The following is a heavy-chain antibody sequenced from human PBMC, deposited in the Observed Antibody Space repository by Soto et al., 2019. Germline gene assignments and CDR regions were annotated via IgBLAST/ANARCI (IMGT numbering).Heavy chain of an antibody. D-gene: IGHD3-3*01. J-gene: IGHJ6*02. CDR3: TRPKDWSGYFYYYGMDV. Sequence: QPGGSLRLSCTASGFTFGDYAMSWVRQAPGKGLEWVGFIRSKAYGGTTEYAASVKGRFTISRDDSKSIAYLQMNSLKTEDTAVYYCTRPKDWSGYFYYYGMDVWGQGTTVTVSS. CDR2: IRSKAYGGTT. V-gene: IGHV3-49*04. CDR1: GFTFGDYA.